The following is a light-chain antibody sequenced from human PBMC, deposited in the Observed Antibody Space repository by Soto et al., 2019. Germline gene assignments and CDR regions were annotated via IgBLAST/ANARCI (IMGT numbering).Light chain of an antibody. Sequence: QSVLTQPPSVSGTPGQRVTISCTGSSSNIGAGYDVHWYHHLPGTAPKLLIYGNTNRPSGVPDRFSGSKSGTSASLAITGLQAEDEADYYCQSYDSSLSVGVFGGGTKLTVL. CDR2: GNT. J-gene: IGLJ3*02. CDR3: QSYDSSLSVGV. CDR1: SSNIGAGYD. V-gene: IGLV1-40*01.